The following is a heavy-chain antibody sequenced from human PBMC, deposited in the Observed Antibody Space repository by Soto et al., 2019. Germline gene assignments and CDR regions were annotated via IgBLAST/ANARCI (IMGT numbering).Heavy chain of an antibody. J-gene: IGHJ4*02. D-gene: IGHD5-18*01. CDR3: ARGRGYSYGPYYFDY. V-gene: IGHV4-31*03. CDR1: GGSISSEGYY. CDR2: IYYSGTT. Sequence: QVPLQESGPGLVKPSQTLSLTCTVSGGSISSEGYYWSWFRQLPGKGLEWIGDIYYSGTTYHNPSLRSRLTISGDASKNHFSLKLSSVTAADTALYYCARGRGYSYGPYYFDYWGQGTLVTVSS.